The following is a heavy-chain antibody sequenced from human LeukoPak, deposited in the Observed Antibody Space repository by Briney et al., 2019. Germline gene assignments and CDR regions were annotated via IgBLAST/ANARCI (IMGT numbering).Heavy chain of an antibody. V-gene: IGHV1-2*02. CDR2: INPSSGGT. D-gene: IGHD4-17*01. J-gene: IGHJ5*02. CDR1: GYTFTGYY. CDR3: AREIGTVTTNWFDP. Sequence: ASVKVSCKASGYTFTGYYMHWVRQAPGQGLEWMGWINPSSGGTNYAQKFQGRVTMTRDTSISTAYMELSRLRSDDTAVYYCAREIGTVTTNWFDPWGQGTLVTVSS.